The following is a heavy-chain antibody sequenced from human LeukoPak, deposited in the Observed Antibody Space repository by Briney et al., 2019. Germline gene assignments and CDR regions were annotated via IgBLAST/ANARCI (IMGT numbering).Heavy chain of an antibody. D-gene: IGHD1-14*01. CDR1: GFTFSSYE. CDR3: ALIPQPLGFDP. CDR2: ISSSGNTI. Sequence: GGSLRLSCAASGFTFSSYEMNWVRQAPGKGLEWLSYISSSGNTIYYADSVKGRFTISRDNAKNSLYLQMNGLRAEDTAVYYCALIPQPLGFDPWGQGTLVTVSA. J-gene: IGHJ5*02. V-gene: IGHV3-48*03.